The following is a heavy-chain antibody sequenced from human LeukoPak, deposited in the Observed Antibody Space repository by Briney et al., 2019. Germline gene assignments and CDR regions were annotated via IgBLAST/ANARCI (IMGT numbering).Heavy chain of an antibody. CDR1: AFTFSTYA. D-gene: IGHD2-8*01. CDR3: ARVRGGDTKDFDY. V-gene: IGHV3-23*01. CDR2: ISGSGGST. Sequence: GGSLRLSCAASAFTFSTYAMTWVRQAPGKGLEWVSAISGSGGSTYYADSVKGRFTISRDNSKNTLYLQMNSLRDEDTAVYYCARVRGGDTKDFDYWGQGTLVTVSS. J-gene: IGHJ4*02.